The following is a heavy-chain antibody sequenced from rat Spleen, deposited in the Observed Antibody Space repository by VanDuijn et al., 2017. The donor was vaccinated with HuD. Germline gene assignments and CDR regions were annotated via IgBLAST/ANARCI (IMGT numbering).Heavy chain of an antibody. CDR1: GYSITSNY. D-gene: IGHD1-11*01. Sequence: EVQLQESGPGLVIPSQSLSLTCSVTGYSITSNYWGWIRKFPGNKMEWMGFITYSGTTIYNPSLKSRISLTRDTSTNQFFLQVNSVTTEDTATYYCARSEGTHYFLPFADWGQGTLVTVSS. V-gene: IGHV3-1*01. CDR3: ARSEGTHYFLPFAD. CDR2: ITYSGTT. J-gene: IGHJ3*01.